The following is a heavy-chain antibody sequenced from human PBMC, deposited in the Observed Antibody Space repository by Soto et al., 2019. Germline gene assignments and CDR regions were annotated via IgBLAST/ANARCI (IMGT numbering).Heavy chain of an antibody. J-gene: IGHJ4*02. D-gene: IGHD5-12*01. V-gene: IGHV4-30-2*01. CDR1: GGSISSGGYS. Sequence: QLQLQESGSGLVKPSQTLSLTCAVSGGSISSGGYSWSWIRQPPGKGLEWIGYIYHSGSTYYNPSLKTRDTRSVARAKNQFSRKLRSVTAADTVVYYSAAGGGLPRYYWCQGTLVTVSS. CDR3: AAGGGLPRYY. CDR2: IYHSGST.